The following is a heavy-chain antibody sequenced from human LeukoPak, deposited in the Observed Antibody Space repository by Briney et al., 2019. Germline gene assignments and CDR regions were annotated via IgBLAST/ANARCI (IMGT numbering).Heavy chain of an antibody. CDR3: AREFPDIVVVPAAQGFHY. V-gene: IGHV1-2*02. CDR1: GYTFTRYY. CDR2: INPNSGGK. J-gene: IGHJ4*02. D-gene: IGHD2-2*01. Sequence: GASVKVSCKASGYTFTRYYMHWVRQAPGQGLEWMGWINPNSGGKNYAQKFQGRVTMTRDTSISTAYMELSRLRSDDTAVYYCAREFPDIVVVPAAQGFHYWGQGTLVTVSS.